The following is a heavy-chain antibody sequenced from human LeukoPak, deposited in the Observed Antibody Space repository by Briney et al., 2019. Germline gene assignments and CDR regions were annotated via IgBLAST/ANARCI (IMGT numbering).Heavy chain of an antibody. CDR1: GFTFSSYS. CDR2: ISGTSGTI. V-gene: IGHV3-48*04. CDR3: ARTGPTLINCGGDCYSDY. Sequence: GGSLRLSCAASGFTFSSYSMNWVRQAPGKGLEWVSYISGTSGTIYYADSVKGRFTISRDNAKNSLYLQMNSLRAEDTAVYYCARTGPTLINCGGDCYSDYWGQGTLVTVSS. D-gene: IGHD2-21*02. J-gene: IGHJ4*02.